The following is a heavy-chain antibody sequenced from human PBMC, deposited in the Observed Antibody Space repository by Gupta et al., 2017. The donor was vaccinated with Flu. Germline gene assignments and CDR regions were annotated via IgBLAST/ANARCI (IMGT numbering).Heavy chain of an antibody. J-gene: IGHJ5*01. D-gene: IGHD6-19*01. V-gene: IGHV3-23*01. CDR3: AKDLYTVPGALDS. Sequence: FSDYAMSWVRQTPGKGLQWISGVDKSGGRTYDVDAVRGRFTVSRDKSGNKFHLQMKSLRVEDTAIYYCAKDLYTVPGALDSWGQGTLVTVSS. CDR1: FSDYA. CDR2: VDKSGGRT.